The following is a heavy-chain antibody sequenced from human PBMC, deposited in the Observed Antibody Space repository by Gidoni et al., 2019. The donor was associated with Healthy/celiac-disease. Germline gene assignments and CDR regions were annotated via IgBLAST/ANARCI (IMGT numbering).Heavy chain of an antibody. D-gene: IGHD4-17*01. CDR3: ARSTVTTGAYYFDY. CDR2: IHTSGST. J-gene: IGHJ4*02. V-gene: IGHV4-61*02. Sequence: QVQLQESGPGLVKPSQTLSLTCTVPGGSISSGSYYWSWLRQPAGKGLEWIGRIHTSGSTNYNPALKSRVTISVDTSKNQFSLKLSAVTAAETAVYYCARSTVTTGAYYFDYWGQGTLVTVSS. CDR1: GGSISSGSYY.